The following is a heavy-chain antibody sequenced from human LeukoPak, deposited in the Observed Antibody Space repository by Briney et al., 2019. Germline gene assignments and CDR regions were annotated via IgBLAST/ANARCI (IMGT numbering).Heavy chain of an antibody. Sequence: SETLSLTCTVSGGSISSYYWSWIRQPPGKGLEWIGYIYYSGSTNYSPSLKSRVTISVDTSKNQFSLKLSSVTAADTAVYYCARDQDRYSGNAFDIWGQGTMVTVSS. CDR2: IYYSGST. D-gene: IGHD2-15*01. J-gene: IGHJ3*02. CDR1: GGSISSYY. CDR3: ARDQDRYSGNAFDI. V-gene: IGHV4-59*01.